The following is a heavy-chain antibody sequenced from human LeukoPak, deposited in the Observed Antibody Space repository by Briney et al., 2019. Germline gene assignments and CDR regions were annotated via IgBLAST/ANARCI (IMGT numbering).Heavy chain of an antibody. CDR3: ARDGRVSKTPARMNWFDP. Sequence: ASVKVSCKASGYTFTGYYMRWVRQAPGQGLEWMGWINPNSGGTNYAQKFQGRVTMTRDTSISTAYMELSRLRSDDTAVYYCARDGRVSKTPARMNWFDPWGQGTLVTVSS. CDR2: INPNSGGT. D-gene: IGHD2-15*01. V-gene: IGHV1-2*02. CDR1: GYTFTGYY. J-gene: IGHJ5*02.